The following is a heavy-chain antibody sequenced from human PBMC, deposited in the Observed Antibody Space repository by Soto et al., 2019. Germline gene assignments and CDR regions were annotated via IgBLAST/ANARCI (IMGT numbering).Heavy chain of an antibody. CDR1: GGSISSSSYY. J-gene: IGHJ6*02. V-gene: IGHV4-39*01. Sequence: KPSETLSLTCTVSGGSISSSSYYWGWIRQPPGKGLEWIGSIYYSGSTYYNPSLKSRVTISVDTSKNQFSLKLSSVTAADTAVYYCARXADRYGDGVYYYYGMDVWGQGTTVTVSS. CDR3: ARXADRYGDGVYYYYGMDV. CDR2: IYYSGST. D-gene: IGHD4-17*01.